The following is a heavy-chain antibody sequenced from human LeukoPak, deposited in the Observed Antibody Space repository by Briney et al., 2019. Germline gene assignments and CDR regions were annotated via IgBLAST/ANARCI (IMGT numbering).Heavy chain of an antibody. CDR3: ARTSRDGYNRDYYFDY. D-gene: IGHD5-24*01. CDR1: GGSFSGYY. CDR2: INHSGST. V-gene: IGHV4-34*01. J-gene: IGHJ4*02. Sequence: PSETLSLTCTVYGGSFSGYYWSWIRQPPGKGLEWSGEINHSGSTNYNPSLKSRVTISVDTYKNQFSLKLSSVTAADTAVYYCARTSRDGYNRDYYFDYWGQGTLVTVSS.